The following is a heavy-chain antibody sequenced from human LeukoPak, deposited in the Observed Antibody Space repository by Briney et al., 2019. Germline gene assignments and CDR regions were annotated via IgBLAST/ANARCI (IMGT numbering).Heavy chain of an antibody. CDR3: ARTITMIVVPYYYYYYMDV. V-gene: IGHV4-34*01. Sequence: SETLSLTCAVYGGSFSGYYWSWVRQPPGKGLEWIGEINHSGSTNYNPSLKSRVTISVDTSKNQFSLKLSSVTAADTAVYYCARTITMIVVPYYYYYYMDVWGKGTTVTVSS. D-gene: IGHD3-22*01. CDR2: INHSGST. J-gene: IGHJ6*03. CDR1: GGSFSGYY.